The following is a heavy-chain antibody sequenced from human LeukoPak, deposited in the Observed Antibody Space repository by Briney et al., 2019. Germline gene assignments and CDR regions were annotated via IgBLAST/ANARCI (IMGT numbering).Heavy chain of an antibody. V-gene: IGHV3-23*01. J-gene: IGHJ4*02. CDR2: ISGSGGST. CDR3: AQTVVTPVEYYFDY. Sequence: PGGSLRLSCAASGFTFSSYAMSWVRQAPGKGLGWVSAISGSGGSTYYADSVKGRFTISRDNSKNTLYLQMNSLRAEDTAVYYCAQTVVTPVEYYFDYWGQGTLVTVSS. D-gene: IGHD2-21*02. CDR1: GFTFSSYA.